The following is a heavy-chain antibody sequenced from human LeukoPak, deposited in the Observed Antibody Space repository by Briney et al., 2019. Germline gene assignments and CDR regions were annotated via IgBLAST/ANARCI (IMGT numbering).Heavy chain of an antibody. V-gene: IGHV4-59*08. J-gene: IGHJ4*02. CDR1: GGSISSYY. CDR2: IYSSGST. Sequence: SETLSLTCTVSGGSISSYYWSWIRQPPGKGLEWIGYIYSSGSTNYNPSLKSRVTISVDTSKNQFSLKLSSGPAADTAVYYCAATIFYGVVIMSFDDWGQGTLVTVSS. CDR3: AATIFYGVVIMSFDD. D-gene: IGHD3-3*01.